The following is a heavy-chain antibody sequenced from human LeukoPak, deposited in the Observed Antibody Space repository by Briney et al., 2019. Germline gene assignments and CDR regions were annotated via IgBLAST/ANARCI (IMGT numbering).Heavy chain of an antibody. CDR2: IYYRGST. CDR1: GGSISSHY. D-gene: IGHD6-13*01. Sequence: PSETLSLTCNVSGGSISSHYWSWIRQPPGKGLEWIAYIYYRGSTNYEPSLTSRVTISVDASKNQFSLKLTSVTAADTAVYYCARSLSTGPSAAGHAFYFYYGLDVWGQGTTVTVSS. J-gene: IGHJ6*02. V-gene: IGHV4-59*11. CDR3: ARSLSTGPSAAGHAFYFYYGLDV.